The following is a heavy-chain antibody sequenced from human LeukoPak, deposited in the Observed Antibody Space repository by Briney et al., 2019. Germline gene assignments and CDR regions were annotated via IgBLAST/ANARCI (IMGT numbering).Heavy chain of an antibody. J-gene: IGHJ4*02. CDR2: INSDGSST. Sequence: GALRLSCAASGFTFSSYWMHWVRQAPGKGLEWVSRINSDGSSTSYADSVKGRFTISRDNAKNTLYLQMNSLRAEDTAVYYCARGYYDFWSGYSTWYDYWGQGTLVTVSS. CDR3: ARGYYDFWSGYSTWYDY. V-gene: IGHV3-74*01. CDR1: GFTFSSYW. D-gene: IGHD3-3*01.